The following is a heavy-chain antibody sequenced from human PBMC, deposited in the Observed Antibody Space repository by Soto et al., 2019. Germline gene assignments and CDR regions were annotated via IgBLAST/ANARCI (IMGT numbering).Heavy chain of an antibody. CDR2: ISGSGGST. CDR3: ASARAPLGSSNALRYYYYYMDV. CDR1: GFTFSSYA. Sequence: EVQLLESGGGLVQPGGSLRLSCAASGFTFSSYAMSWVRQAPGKGLEWVSAISGSGGSTYYADSVKGRFTISRDNSKNTLYLQMNSRRAEDTAVYYCASARAPLGSSNALRYYYYYMDVWGKGTTVTVSS. D-gene: IGHD6-13*01. V-gene: IGHV3-23*01. J-gene: IGHJ6*03.